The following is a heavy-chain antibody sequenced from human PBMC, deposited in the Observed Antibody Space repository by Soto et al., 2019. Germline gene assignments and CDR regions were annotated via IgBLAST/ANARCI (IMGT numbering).Heavy chain of an antibody. V-gene: IGHV3-74*01. J-gene: IGHJ5*02. D-gene: IGHD3-10*01. Sequence: EVQLVESGGGLVQPGGSLRLSCAASGFTFSGYWMHWVRRGPGKGLMWVSRINSDGSSTTYADSVKGRFSISRDNAKNTLYLQMNSLRAEDTAVYYCAREYGSGFDPWGQGTLVTVSS. CDR1: GFTFSGYW. CDR3: AREYGSGFDP. CDR2: INSDGSST.